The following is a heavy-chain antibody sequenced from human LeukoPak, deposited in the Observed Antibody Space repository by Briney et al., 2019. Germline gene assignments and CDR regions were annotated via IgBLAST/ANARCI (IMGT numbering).Heavy chain of an antibody. CDR3: ARGHYGMDV. CDR2: IYLDGSET. V-gene: IGHV3-7*04. CDR1: GFTFSHHW. Sequence: GGSLRLSCAASGFTFSHHWLTWVRQGPGKGPEWVANIYLDGSETNYLDSVKGRFTISRGNAKDSLYLQMNSLRAEDTAVCHCARGHYGMDVWGQGTTVTVSS. J-gene: IGHJ6*02.